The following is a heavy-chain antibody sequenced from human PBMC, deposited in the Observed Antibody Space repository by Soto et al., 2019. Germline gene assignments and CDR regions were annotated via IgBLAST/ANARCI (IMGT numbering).Heavy chain of an antibody. CDR3: ARDRQWLGFCVRQAEFDY. CDR2: INHSGST. Sequence: QVQLQQWGAGLLKPSETLSLTCAVYGGSFSGYYWRWIRQPPGKWLEWIGEINHSGSTNYNPSLKSRVTISGDTAKNQFSLKLSSGTAADTAVYYCARDRQWLGFCVRQAEFDYWGQGTLVTVSS. CDR1: GGSFSGYY. D-gene: IGHD6-19*01. V-gene: IGHV4-34*01. J-gene: IGHJ4*02.